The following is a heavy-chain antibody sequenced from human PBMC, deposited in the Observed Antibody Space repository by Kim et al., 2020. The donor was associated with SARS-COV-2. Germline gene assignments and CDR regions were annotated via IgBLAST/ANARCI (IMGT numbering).Heavy chain of an antibody. CDR3: AKVRPIVVVVAATPDWFDP. J-gene: IGHJ5*02. Sequence: GGSLRLSCAASGFTFSSYAMSWVRQAPGKGLEWVSAISGSGGSTYYADSVKGRFTISRDNSKNTLYLQMNSLRAEDTAVYYCAKVRPIVVVVAATPDWFDPWGQGTLVTVSS. CDR1: GFTFSSYA. V-gene: IGHV3-23*01. D-gene: IGHD2-15*01. CDR2: ISGSGGST.